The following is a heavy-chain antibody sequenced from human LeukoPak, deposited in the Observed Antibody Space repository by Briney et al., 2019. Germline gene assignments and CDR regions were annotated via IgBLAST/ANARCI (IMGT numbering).Heavy chain of an antibody. CDR2: ISYDGSNK. CDR1: GFTFSSYA. V-gene: IGHV3-30-3*01. CDR3: ARAEIAVDY. J-gene: IGHJ4*02. D-gene: IGHD6-19*01. Sequence: GRSLRLSCAASGFTFSSYAMHWVRQAPGKGLEWVAVISYDGSNKYYADSVKGRFTISRDNSKNTLYLQMNSLRAEDTAVYYCARAEIAVDYWGQGTLVTVSS.